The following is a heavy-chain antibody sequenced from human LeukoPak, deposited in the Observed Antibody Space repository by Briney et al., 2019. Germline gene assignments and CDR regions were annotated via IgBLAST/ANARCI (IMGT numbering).Heavy chain of an antibody. CDR1: GGSFSGYY. CDR2: INHSGST. V-gene: IGHV4-34*01. CDR3: ASVNYYDSSGYVDY. D-gene: IGHD3-22*01. J-gene: IGHJ4*02. Sequence: SETLSLTCAVYGGSFSGYYWSWIRQPPGEGLEWIGEINHSGSTNYNPSLKSRVTISVDTSKNQFSLKLSSVTAADTAVYYCASVNYYDSSGYVDYWGQGTLVTVSS.